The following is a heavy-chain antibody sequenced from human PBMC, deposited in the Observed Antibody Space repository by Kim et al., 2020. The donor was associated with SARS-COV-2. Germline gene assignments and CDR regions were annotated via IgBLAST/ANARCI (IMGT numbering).Heavy chain of an antibody. CDR3: ATWLQSHFDY. V-gene: IGHV3-23*05. CDR2: IDGPTTNT. D-gene: IGHD4-4*01. J-gene: IGHJ4*02. Sequence: GGSLRLSCTTSGFTFSHYSMSWVRQTPEKGLEWVATIDGPTTNTHYTDSVKGRFTISRDNSHDMLYLHMASLRDEDTAIYYCATWLQSHFDYWGQGTLVT. CDR1: GFTFSHYS.